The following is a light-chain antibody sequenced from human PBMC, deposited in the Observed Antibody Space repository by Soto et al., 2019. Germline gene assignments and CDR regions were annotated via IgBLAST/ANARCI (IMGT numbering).Light chain of an antibody. V-gene: IGKV1-39*01. CDR3: QQTYISPWT. CDR2: AAS. CDR1: QRVDRY. Sequence: DIQRTQSPSSLSAFVGDRVTITCRASQRVDRYLNWYQQKPGRAPNLLIYAASSLQSGVPSRFSGSGSGADFTLTISSLQPEDFATYFCQQTYISPWTFGQGTKVDIK. J-gene: IGKJ1*01.